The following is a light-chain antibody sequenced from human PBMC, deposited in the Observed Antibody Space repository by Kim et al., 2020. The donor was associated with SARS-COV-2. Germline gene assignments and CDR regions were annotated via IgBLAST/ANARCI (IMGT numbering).Light chain of an antibody. CDR2: GAS. V-gene: IGKV3-20*01. CDR1: QPVSRGQ. Sequence: WYAWGRRTLSRRASQPVSRGQLTWYQQKPGQPPRLLIYGASSRATGIPDRFSGSWFGSDFTLTISRLEPEDFAVYYCQQYGNSRTFGQGTKVDIK. J-gene: IGKJ1*01. CDR3: QQYGNSRT.